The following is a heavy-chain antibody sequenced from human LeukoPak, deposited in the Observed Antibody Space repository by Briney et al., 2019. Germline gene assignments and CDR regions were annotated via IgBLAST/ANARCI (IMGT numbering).Heavy chain of an antibody. D-gene: IGHD3-10*01. CDR2: IYSGGST. V-gene: IGHV3-66*01. Sequence: GGSLRLSCAASGFTVSSNYMSWVRQAPGEGLEWVSVIYSGGSTYYADSVKGRFTISRDNSKNTLYLQMNSLRAEDTAVYYCARDPYYGSGFDYWGQGTLVTVSS. CDR1: GFTVSSNY. CDR3: ARDPYYGSGFDY. J-gene: IGHJ4*02.